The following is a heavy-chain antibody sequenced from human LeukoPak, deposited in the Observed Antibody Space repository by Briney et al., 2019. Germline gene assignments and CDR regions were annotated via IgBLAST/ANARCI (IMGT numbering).Heavy chain of an antibody. D-gene: IGHD2-8*01. Sequence: PGGSLRLSCAASGFTFSNYEMNWVRQAPGKGLEWVSYITSSGDYTFYADSVKGRFTMSRDNAKNSLYLQLNSLRAEDTAVYYCARAQNMVSALDYWGQGTLVTVSS. J-gene: IGHJ4*02. CDR2: ITSSGDYT. V-gene: IGHV3-48*03. CDR3: ARAQNMVSALDY. CDR1: GFTFSNYE.